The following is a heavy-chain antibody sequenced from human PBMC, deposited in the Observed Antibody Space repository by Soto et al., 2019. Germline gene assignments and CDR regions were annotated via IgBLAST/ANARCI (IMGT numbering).Heavy chain of an antibody. Sequence: ASVKVSCKAFGYTFTIYYINWGRQAHGQGREWMGVINTSRGSPTYAQKFQDRVTMTRDTSTSTVYMELSSPRAEDTAEYYCARGGRHSDYYYYYGMDVWGQGTTVTVSS. CDR3: ARGGRHSDYYYYYGMDV. J-gene: IGHJ6*02. V-gene: IGHV1-46*01. CDR2: INTSRGSP. CDR1: GYTFTIYY. D-gene: IGHD6-25*01.